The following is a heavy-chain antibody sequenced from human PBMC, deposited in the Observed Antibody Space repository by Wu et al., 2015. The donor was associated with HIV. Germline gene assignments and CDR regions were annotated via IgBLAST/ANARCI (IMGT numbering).Heavy chain of an antibody. CDR2: VDPENGQT. D-gene: IGHD4-23*01. V-gene: IGHV1-69-2*01. J-gene: IGHJ6*03. CDR3: ARGGVYGVNVGDYSYYYYIDV. Sequence: VQLVQSGPDVKAPGTSMKVSCKTSGFAFINYYISWVQQAPGKGLKWMGFVDPENGQTMYAEKFRRRVTITADRSTDTAYMELRSLRSDDTAVYYCARGGVYGVNVGDYSYYYYIDVWGKGTTVTVSS. CDR1: GFAFINYY.